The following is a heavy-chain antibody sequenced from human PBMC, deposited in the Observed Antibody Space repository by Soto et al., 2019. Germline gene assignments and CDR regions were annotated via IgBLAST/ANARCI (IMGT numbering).Heavy chain of an antibody. CDR1: GFTFSNAW. J-gene: IGHJ6*02. D-gene: IGHD3-3*01. CDR2: IKSKTDGGTT. V-gene: IGHV3-15*07. Sequence: PGGSLRLSCAASGFTFSNAWMNWVRQAPGKGLEWVGRIKSKTDGGTTDYAAPVKGRFTISRDDSKNTLYLQMNSLKTEDTAVYYCTTGLPGSIFGVVILPYGMDVWGQGTTVTVSS. CDR3: TTGLPGSIFGVVILPYGMDV.